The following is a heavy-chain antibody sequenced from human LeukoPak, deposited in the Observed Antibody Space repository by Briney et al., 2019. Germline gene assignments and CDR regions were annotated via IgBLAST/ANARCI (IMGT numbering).Heavy chain of an antibody. CDR3: ARMGSYGDEKERYYYYGMDV. V-gene: IGHV1-2*02. Sequence: ASVKVSCKASGYTFTGYYMHWVRQAPGQGLEWMGWINPNSGGTNYAQKFQGRVTMTRDTSISTAYMELSRLSSDDTAVYYCARMGSYGDEKERYYYYGMDVWGQGTTVTVSS. J-gene: IGHJ6*02. D-gene: IGHD4-17*01. CDR2: INPNSGGT. CDR1: GYTFTGYY.